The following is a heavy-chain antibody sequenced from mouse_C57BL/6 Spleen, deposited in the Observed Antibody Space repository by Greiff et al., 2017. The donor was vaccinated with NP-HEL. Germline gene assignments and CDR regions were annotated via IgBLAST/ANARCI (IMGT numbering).Heavy chain of an antibody. CDR1: GFTFSSYA. Sequence: EVQLVESGEGLVKPGGSLKLSCAASGFTFSSYAMSWVRQTPEKRLEWVAYISSGGDYIYYADTVKGRFTISRDNARNTLYLQMSSLKSEDTAMYYCTRELYGSSYNYAMDYWGQGTSVTVSS. J-gene: IGHJ4*01. V-gene: IGHV5-9-1*02. D-gene: IGHD1-1*01. CDR3: TRELYGSSYNYAMDY. CDR2: ISSGGDYI.